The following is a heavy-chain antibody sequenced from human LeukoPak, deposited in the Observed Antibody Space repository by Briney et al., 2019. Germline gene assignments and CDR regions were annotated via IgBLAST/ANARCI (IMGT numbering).Heavy chain of an antibody. CDR1: GGSLSAYY. Sequence: SETLSLTCAVYGGSLSAYYWTWIRQPPGKGLEWIGEINHGGSTNYNPSLESRVTISIDTSKNQFSLKLSSVTAADTAVYYCARYLDYGGNSRVFQHWGQGTLVTVSS. D-gene: IGHD4-23*01. CDR2: INHGGST. CDR3: ARYLDYGGNSRVFQH. J-gene: IGHJ1*01. V-gene: IGHV4-34*01.